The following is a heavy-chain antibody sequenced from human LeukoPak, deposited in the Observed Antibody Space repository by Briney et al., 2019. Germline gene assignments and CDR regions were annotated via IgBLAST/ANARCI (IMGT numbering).Heavy chain of an antibody. CDR1: GFTFSNAW. CDR2: IKSKSDGGTT. D-gene: IGHD1-26*01. J-gene: IGHJ4*02. Sequence: GGSLRLYCEPSGFTFSNAWMNWVRQAPGKGLEWVGRIKSKSDGGTTDYAAPVKGRFTISRDDSENTMYMQMNSLKTEDTAVYYCSSGRSPAQWAQGTLVTVSS. V-gene: IGHV3-15*01. CDR3: SSGRSPAQ.